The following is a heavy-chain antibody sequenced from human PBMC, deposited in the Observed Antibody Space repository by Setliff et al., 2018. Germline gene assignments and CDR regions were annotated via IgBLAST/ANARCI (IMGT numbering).Heavy chain of an antibody. CDR2: INPNSGGT. J-gene: IGHJ4*02. CDR1: GYTFTGYY. CDR3: ARSGWLREYYFDY. D-gene: IGHD5-12*01. Sequence: ASVKVSCKASGYTFTGYYMHWVRQAPGQGLEWMGWINPNSGGTNYAQRFQGWVTMTRDTSISTAYMELSRLRSDDTAVYYCARSGWLREYYFDYWGQGTLVTVSS. V-gene: IGHV1-2*04.